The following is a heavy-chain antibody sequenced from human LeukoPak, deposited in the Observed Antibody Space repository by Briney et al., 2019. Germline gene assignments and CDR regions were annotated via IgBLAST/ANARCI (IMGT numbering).Heavy chain of an antibody. V-gene: IGHV1-69*04. CDR1: GGTFSSYA. J-gene: IGHJ3*02. CDR2: IIPILGIA. CDR3: ARLVVAATEDAFDI. Sequence: GASVKVSCKASGGTFSSYAISWVRQAPGQGLEWTGRIIPILGIANHAQKFQGRVTITADKSTSTAYMELSSLRSEDTAVYYCARLVVAATEDAFDIWGQGTMVTVSS. D-gene: IGHD2-15*01.